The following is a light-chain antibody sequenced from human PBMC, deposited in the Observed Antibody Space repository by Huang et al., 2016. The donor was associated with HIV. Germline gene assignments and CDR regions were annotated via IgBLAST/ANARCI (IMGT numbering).Light chain of an antibody. J-gene: IGKJ5*01. CDR2: LGS. CDR3: MQALETPIT. V-gene: IGKV2-28*01. CDR1: QSLLHSNGYNY. Sequence: DIVMTQSPLSLPVTPGEPASISCKSSQSLLHSNGYNYLDWYLQKPWQSPQLLLSLGSNRASGVPDRFSGSGSGTDFTLKISRVEAEDVGVYYCMQALETPITFGQGTRLEIK.